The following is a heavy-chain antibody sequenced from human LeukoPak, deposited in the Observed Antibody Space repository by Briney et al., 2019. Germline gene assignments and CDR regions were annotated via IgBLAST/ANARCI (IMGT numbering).Heavy chain of an antibody. CDR3: AKDLTGTLDY. Sequence: GRSLRLSCSASGFTFSSYGMHWVRQAPGKGLEWVAVIWYDGSNKYYADSVKGRFTISRDNSKNTLYLQMNSLRAEDTAVYYCAKDLTGTLDYWGQGTLVTVSS. V-gene: IGHV3-33*06. CDR1: GFTFSSYG. CDR2: IWYDGSNK. D-gene: IGHD1-7*01. J-gene: IGHJ4*02.